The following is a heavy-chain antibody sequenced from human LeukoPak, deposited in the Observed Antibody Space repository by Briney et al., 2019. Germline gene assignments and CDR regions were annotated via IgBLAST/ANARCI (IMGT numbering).Heavy chain of an antibody. V-gene: IGHV4-39*01. CDR3: ASLLVGATVYFQH. Sequence: SETLSLTCTVSGGSISSSSYYWGWIRQPPGKGPEWIGSIYYSGSTYYNPSLKSRVTISVDTSKNQFSLKLSSVTAADTAVYYCASLLVGATVYFQHWGQGTLVTVSS. CDR2: IYYSGST. J-gene: IGHJ1*01. D-gene: IGHD1-26*01. CDR1: GGSISSSSYY.